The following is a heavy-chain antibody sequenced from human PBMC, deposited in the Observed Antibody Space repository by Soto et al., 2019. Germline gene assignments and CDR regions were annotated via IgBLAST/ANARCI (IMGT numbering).Heavy chain of an antibody. D-gene: IGHD2-2*01. Sequence: SVKVSCKASGGTFSSYAISWVRQAPGQGLEWMGGIIPIFGTANYAQKFQGRVTITADESTSTAYMELSSLRSEDTAVYYCARGMEGVPAASSYSYHYGMDVWGQGTTVTVSS. CDR1: GGTFSSYA. CDR3: ARGMEGVPAASSYSYHYGMDV. J-gene: IGHJ6*02. V-gene: IGHV1-69*13. CDR2: IIPIFGTA.